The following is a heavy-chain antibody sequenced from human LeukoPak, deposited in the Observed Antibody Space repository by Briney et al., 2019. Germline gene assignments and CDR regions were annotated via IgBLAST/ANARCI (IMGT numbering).Heavy chain of an antibody. J-gene: IGHJ4*02. CDR2: ISGSGGST. CDR1: GFTFSNYW. Sequence: GGSLRLSCAASGFTFSNYWMSWVRQAPGKGLEWVSAISGSGGSTYYADSVKGRFTISRDNSKNTLYLQMNSLRAEDTAVYYCAKEITREGGFDYWGQGTLVTVSS. CDR3: AKEITREGGFDY. V-gene: IGHV3-23*01. D-gene: IGHD1-14*01.